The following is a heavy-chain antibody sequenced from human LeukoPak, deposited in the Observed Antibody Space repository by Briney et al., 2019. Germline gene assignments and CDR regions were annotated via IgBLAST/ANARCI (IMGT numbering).Heavy chain of an antibody. V-gene: IGHV1-18*01. J-gene: IGHJ5*02. CDR3: ARDRSTTGSDNWFDP. Sequence: ASVKVSCKASGYTFTSYGISWVRQAPGQGLEWMGWISAYNGNTNYAQKLQGRVTMTTDASTSTAYMELRSLRSDDTAVYYCARDRSTTGSDNWFDPWGQGTLVTVSS. D-gene: IGHD1-1*01. CDR1: GYTFTSYG. CDR2: ISAYNGNT.